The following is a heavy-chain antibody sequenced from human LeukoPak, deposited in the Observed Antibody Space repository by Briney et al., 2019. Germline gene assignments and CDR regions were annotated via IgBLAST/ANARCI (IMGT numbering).Heavy chain of an antibody. J-gene: IGHJ6*02. D-gene: IGHD2-2*01. V-gene: IGHV4-59*01. CDR3: ARDQKVGSTFYYYYGMDV. CDR1: GGSISSFY. Sequence: PSETLSLTCTVSGGSISSFYWSWIRQPPGKGLEWIGYIYYSGSTNYNPSLKSRVTISVDTSKNQFSLKLSSVTAADTAVYYCARDQKVGSTFYYYYGMDVCGQGTTVTVSS. CDR2: IYYSGST.